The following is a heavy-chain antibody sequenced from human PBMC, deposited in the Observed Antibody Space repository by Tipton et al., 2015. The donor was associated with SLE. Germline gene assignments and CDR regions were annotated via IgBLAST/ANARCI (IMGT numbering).Heavy chain of an antibody. CDR1: GFTFSTSW. D-gene: IGHD6-19*01. V-gene: IGHV3-30*02. J-gene: IGHJ4*02. Sequence: SLRLSCFASGFTFSTSWMTWVRQAPGKGLEWIAFTRYDGTVKHHADSVKGRFDISRDNSKKMLYLQMDSLRADDTAIYYCVKDIRSGWYYFDYWGQGTVVSVSS. CDR2: TRYDGTVK. CDR3: VKDIRSGWYYFDY.